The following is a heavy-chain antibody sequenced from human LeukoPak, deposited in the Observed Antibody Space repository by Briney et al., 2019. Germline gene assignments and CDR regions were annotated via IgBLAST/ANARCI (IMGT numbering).Heavy chain of an antibody. V-gene: IGHV1-2*02. CDR2: INPNSGGT. CDR3: ARADVYTGNWNAKADAFDI. Sequence: GASVKVSCKASGYTFTGYYMHWVRQAPGQGLEWMGWINPNSGGTNYAQKFQGRVTMTRDTSISPAYMELSRLRSDDTAVYYCARADVYTGNWNAKADAFDIWGQGTMATVSS. CDR1: GYTFTGYY. D-gene: IGHD1-20*01. J-gene: IGHJ3*02.